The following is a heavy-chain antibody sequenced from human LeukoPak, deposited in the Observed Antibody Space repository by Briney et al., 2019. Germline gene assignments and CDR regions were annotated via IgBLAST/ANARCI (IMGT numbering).Heavy chain of an antibody. V-gene: IGHV4-31*11. D-gene: IGHD3-22*01. CDR1: GGSFSGYY. CDR3: ARSGHYYDSSGYSYYFDY. Sequence: SETLSLTCAVYGGSFSGYYWSWIRQHPGKGLEWIGYIYYSGSTYYNPSLKSRVTISVDTSKNQFSLKLSSVTAADTAVYYCARSGHYYDSSGYSYYFDYWGQGTLVTVSS. J-gene: IGHJ4*02. CDR2: IYYSGST.